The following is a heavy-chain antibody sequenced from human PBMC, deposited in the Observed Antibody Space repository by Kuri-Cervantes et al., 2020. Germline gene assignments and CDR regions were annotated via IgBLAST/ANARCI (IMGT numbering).Heavy chain of an antibody. V-gene: IGHV4-34*01. D-gene: IGHD2-15*01. CDR3: ARAIGWRQRNWFDP. CDR1: GGSLSGYY. Sequence: SQTLSLTCAVYGGSLSGYYWSWIRQPPGKGLEWIGEINHSGSTNYNPSLKSRVTISVDTSKNQFSLKLSSVTAADTAVYYCARAIGWRQRNWFDPWGQGTLVTVSS. CDR2: INHSGST. J-gene: IGHJ5*02.